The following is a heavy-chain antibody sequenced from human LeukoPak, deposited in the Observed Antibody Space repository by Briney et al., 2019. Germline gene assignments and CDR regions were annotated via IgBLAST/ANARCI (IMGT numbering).Heavy chain of an antibody. V-gene: IGHV4-34*01. CDR3: ARTRYYYNSRSYGAPYYFDY. CDR1: GGSFSGYY. J-gene: IGHJ4*02. CDR2: INHSGST. D-gene: IGHD3-10*01. Sequence: SETLSLTCAVYGGSFSGYYWSWIRQPPGKGLEWIGEINHSGSTNYNPSLKSRVTISVDTSKNQFSLRLSSVTAADTAVYYCARTRYYYNSRSYGAPYYFDYWGQGTLVTVSS.